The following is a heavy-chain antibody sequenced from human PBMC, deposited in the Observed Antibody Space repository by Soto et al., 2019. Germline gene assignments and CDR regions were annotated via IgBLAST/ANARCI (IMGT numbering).Heavy chain of an antibody. CDR1: GYTLTELS. Sequence: QVQLVQSGAEVKKPGASVKVSCKVSGYTLTELSMHWVRQAPGKGLEWMGGFDPEDGETIYAQKFQGRVTMTEDTSTDTAYMELSSLRSEDTAVYYCAALPSSVGATVYWFDPWGQGTLVTVSS. V-gene: IGHV1-24*01. CDR2: FDPEDGET. J-gene: IGHJ5*02. CDR3: AALPSSVGATVYWFDP. D-gene: IGHD1-26*01.